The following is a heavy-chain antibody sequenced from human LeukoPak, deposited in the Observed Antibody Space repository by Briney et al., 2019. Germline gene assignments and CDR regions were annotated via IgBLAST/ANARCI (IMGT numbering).Heavy chain of an antibody. CDR2: INPNSGGT. J-gene: IGHJ4*02. D-gene: IGHD6-19*01. CDR3: AREFGGQWLVRRYFDY. CDR1: GYTFTVYH. Sequence: ASVKVSCKASGYTFTVYHIHWVRQAPGQGLEWMGWINPNSGGTNYAQKFQGRVTMTRDTSISTAYMELSRLRSDDTAVYYCAREFGGQWLVRRYFDYWGQGTLVTVSS. V-gene: IGHV1-2*02.